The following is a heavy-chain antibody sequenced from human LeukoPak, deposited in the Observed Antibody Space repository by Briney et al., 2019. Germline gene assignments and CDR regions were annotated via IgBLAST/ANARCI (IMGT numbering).Heavy chain of an antibody. D-gene: IGHD2-2*01. J-gene: IGHJ4*02. Sequence: GESLKISGKGSGYSFTSYWIGGVRQMPGKGLGWMGMIYPGDSDTRYSPSFQGQLPISADKSTNTAYLQWSSLKASDTATYYCARSHCRSPSCYGDTIDYWGQGTLVTVSS. CDR3: ARSHCRSPSCYGDTIDY. V-gene: IGHV5-51*01. CDR1: GYSFTSYW. CDR2: IYPGDSDT.